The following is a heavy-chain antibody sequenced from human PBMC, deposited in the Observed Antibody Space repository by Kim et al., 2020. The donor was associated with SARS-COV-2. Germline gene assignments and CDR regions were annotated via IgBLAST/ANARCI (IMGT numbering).Heavy chain of an antibody. V-gene: IGHV4-31*03. CDR1: GGSISSGGYY. CDR3: ARDRGKVVAATTYYYYGMDV. J-gene: IGHJ6*02. CDR2: IYYSGST. Sequence: SETLSLTCTVSGGSISSGGYYWSWIRQHPGKGLEWIGYIYYSGSTYYNPSLKSRVTISVDTSKNQFSLKLSSVTAADTAVYYCARDRGKVVAATTYYYYGMDVWGQGTTVTVSS. D-gene: IGHD2-15*01.